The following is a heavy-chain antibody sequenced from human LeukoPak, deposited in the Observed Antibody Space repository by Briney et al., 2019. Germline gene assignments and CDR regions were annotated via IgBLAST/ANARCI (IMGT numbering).Heavy chain of an antibody. CDR2: SGSGGST. Sequence: GGSLRLSCAASGFTFSNSAMNWVRQAPGKGLEWVSASGSGGSTYYANSVKGRFTISRDNSKNTLYLQMNSLRPEDTAVYYCAKDTSPGFDAFDIWGQGTMVTVSS. CDR3: AKDTSPGFDAFDI. D-gene: IGHD6-6*01. J-gene: IGHJ3*02. V-gene: IGHV3-23*01. CDR1: GFTFSNSA.